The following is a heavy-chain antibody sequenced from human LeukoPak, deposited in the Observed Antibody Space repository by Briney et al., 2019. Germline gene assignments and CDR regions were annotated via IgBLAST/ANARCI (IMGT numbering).Heavy chain of an antibody. D-gene: IGHD6-19*01. Sequence: GGSLRLSCAASGFTFGSYAMSWVRQAPGKGLEWVSGISGSGGSTNYADSVKGRFTISRDNSKNTLYLQMNSLRAEDTAVYYCAKGSVAAPFDYWGQGTLVTVSS. CDR2: ISGSGGST. CDR3: AKGSVAAPFDY. V-gene: IGHV3-23*01. J-gene: IGHJ4*02. CDR1: GFTFGSYA.